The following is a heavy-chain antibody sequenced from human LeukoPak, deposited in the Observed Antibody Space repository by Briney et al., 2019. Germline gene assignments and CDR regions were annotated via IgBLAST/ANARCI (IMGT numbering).Heavy chain of an antibody. D-gene: IGHD4-11*01. J-gene: IGHJ3*02. Sequence: PSETLSLTCTVSGGSIGNKYWTWIRQPPGKRPEWIGFVYYSGSTNYNPSLKSRVTISVDTSNNQFSLNLRSVTASDTAVYYCATSIESKNAFHIWGRGTAVTVSS. CDR1: GGSIGNKY. CDR3: ATSIESKNAFHI. V-gene: IGHV4-59*12. CDR2: VYYSGST.